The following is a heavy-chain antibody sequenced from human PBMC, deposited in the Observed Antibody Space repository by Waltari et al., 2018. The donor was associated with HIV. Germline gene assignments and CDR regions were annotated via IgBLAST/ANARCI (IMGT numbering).Heavy chain of an antibody. CDR1: GLIFSSYA. J-gene: IGHJ4*02. CDR3: AKLAGDSELDY. V-gene: IGHV3-23*05. D-gene: IGHD4-17*01. Sequence: EVQLLESGGGLVQPGESLRRSCAASGLIFSSYAMSWVRQGPGKGLESVSAINYSGCSSSYADSVKGLFTISRDYSKKTLYLHLNSLRAQDTAIYYCAKLAGDSELDYWGQGTLVIVSS. CDR2: INYSGCSS.